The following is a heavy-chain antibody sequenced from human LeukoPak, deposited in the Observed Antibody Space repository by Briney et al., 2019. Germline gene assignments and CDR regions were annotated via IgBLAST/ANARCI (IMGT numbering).Heavy chain of an antibody. J-gene: IGHJ5*02. Sequence: LETLSLTCAVSGVSISSYYWSRIRQPPGRGLEWIGYIFYSGSTDHNPSLKSRVTMSVDTSKNQVFLNLTSVTAADTAVYYCARHVYYGGGNWFDPWGQGTLVTVSS. CDR1: GVSISSYY. D-gene: IGHD2-21*01. CDR2: IFYSGST. V-gene: IGHV4-59*08. CDR3: ARHVYYGGGNWFDP.